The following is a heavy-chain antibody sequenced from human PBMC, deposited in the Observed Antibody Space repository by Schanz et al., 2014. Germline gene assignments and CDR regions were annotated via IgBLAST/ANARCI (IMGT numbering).Heavy chain of an antibody. V-gene: IGHV3-53*01. CDR1: GFTVSSNY. Sequence: EVQLAESGGGLIQPGGSLRLSCAASGFTVSSNYMSWVRPAPGKGLEWVAVIYSGGSTFYTSSVKGRFTISRDNSKTTLYLQMNSLIAEDTAVYYCAKCIGWSGRCDFDIWGQGTMGTFSP. CDR2: IYSGGST. D-gene: IGHD6-19*01. CDR3: AKCIGWSGRCDFDI. J-gene: IGHJ3*02.